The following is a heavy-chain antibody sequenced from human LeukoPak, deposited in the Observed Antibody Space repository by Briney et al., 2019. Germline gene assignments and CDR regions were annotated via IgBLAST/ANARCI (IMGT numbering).Heavy chain of an antibody. Sequence: SETLSLTCTVSGGSISSGDYYWSWIRQPPGKGLEWIGYIYYSGSTYYNPSLKSRVTITVDTSKNQFSLKLSSVTAADTAVYYCARSRDSTYYYDSSGSWFDPWGQGTLVTVSS. V-gene: IGHV4-30-4*01. J-gene: IGHJ5*02. D-gene: IGHD3-22*01. CDR2: IYYSGST. CDR3: ARSRDSTYYYDSSGSWFDP. CDR1: GGSISSGDYY.